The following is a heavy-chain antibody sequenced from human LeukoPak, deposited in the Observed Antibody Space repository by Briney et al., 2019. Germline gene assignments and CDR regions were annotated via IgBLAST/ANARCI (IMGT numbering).Heavy chain of an antibody. CDR1: GGSISSSSYY. CDR3: ARGSSGSLRGAFDI. V-gene: IGHV4-39*07. CDR2: IYYSGST. Sequence: SSETLSLTCTVSGGSISSSSYYWGWIRQPPGKGLEWIGSIYYSGSTYYNPSLKSRVTISVDTSKNQFSLKLSSVTAADTAVYYCARGSSGSLRGAFDIWGQGTMVTVSS. J-gene: IGHJ3*02. D-gene: IGHD1-26*01.